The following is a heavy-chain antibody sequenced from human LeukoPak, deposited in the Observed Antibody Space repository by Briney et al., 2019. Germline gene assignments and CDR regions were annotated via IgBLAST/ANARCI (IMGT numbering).Heavy chain of an antibody. D-gene: IGHD3-22*01. CDR3: ASLSGYSYGFCFQH. CDR1: GGSISSYY. CDR2: IYYSGST. J-gene: IGHJ1*01. V-gene: IGHV4-59*01. Sequence: SETLSLTCTVSGGSISSYYWSWIRQPPGKGLEWIGYIYYSGSTNYNPSLKSRVTISVDTSKNQFSLKLSSVTAADTAVYYCASLSGYSYGFCFQHWGQGTLVTVSS.